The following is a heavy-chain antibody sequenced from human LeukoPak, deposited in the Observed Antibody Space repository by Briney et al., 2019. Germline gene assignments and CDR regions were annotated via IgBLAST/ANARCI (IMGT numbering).Heavy chain of an antibody. D-gene: IGHD6-19*01. J-gene: IGHJ4*02. V-gene: IGHV3-73*01. CDR1: GFTFSGSP. CDR2: IRSTSNSYAT. CDR3: AGGSGWYSPDY. Sequence: GGSLRLACAASGFTFSGSPMHWVRQASGKGLEWVGLIRSTSNSYATAYAASVKGRFTISRDDSKNTAYLQMNSLKTEDTAVYYCAGGSGWYSPDYWGQGALVTVSS.